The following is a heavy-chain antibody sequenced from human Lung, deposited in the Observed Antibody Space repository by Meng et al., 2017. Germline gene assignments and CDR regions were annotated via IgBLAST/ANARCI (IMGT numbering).Heavy chain of an antibody. V-gene: IGHV4-34*01. D-gene: IGHD4-11*01. Sequence: QVQVRQWGAGLLKPSRTLSLTCVVSGGSFSDYYWSWIRQPPGKGLEWIGEINHSGSTNYNPSLESRATISVDTSQNNLSLKLSSVTAADSAVYYCARGPTTMAHDFDYWGQGTLVTVSS. CDR3: ARGPTTMAHDFDY. CDR2: INHSGST. J-gene: IGHJ4*02. CDR1: GGSFSDYY.